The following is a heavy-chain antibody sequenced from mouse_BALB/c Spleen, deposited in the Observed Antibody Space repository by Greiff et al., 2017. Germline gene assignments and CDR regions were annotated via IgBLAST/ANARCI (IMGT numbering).Heavy chain of an antibody. V-gene: IGHV5-4*02. CDR2: ISDGGSYT. CDR1: GFTFSDYY. D-gene: IGHD2-10*02. Sequence: DVMLVESGGGLVKPGGSLKLSCAASGFTFSDYYMYWVRQTPEKRLEWVATISDGGSYTYYPDSVKGRFTISRDNAKNNLYLQMSSLKSEDTAMYYCARKYGNYGDWFAYWGQGTLVTVSA. CDR3: ARKYGNYGDWFAY. J-gene: IGHJ3*01.